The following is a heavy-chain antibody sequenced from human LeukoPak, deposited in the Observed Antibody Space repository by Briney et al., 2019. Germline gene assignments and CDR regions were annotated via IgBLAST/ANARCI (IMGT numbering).Heavy chain of an antibody. CDR2: IYPNNGGT. V-gene: IGHV1-2*02. D-gene: IGHD6-13*01. CDR1: GYTFSAFH. Sequence: ASVKVSCKASGYTFSAFHIHWVRLAPGQGPEWMGWIYPNNGGTNYAQKFQGRVTMTRDTSISTAYLDLSGLRSDDTAVYFCAREIWYYSQWGQGTLVTVSS. J-gene: IGHJ4*02. CDR3: AREIWYYSQ.